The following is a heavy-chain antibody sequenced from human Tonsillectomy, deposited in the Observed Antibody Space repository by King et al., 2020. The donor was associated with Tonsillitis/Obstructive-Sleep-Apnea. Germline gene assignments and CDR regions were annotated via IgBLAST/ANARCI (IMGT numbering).Heavy chain of an antibody. CDR1: GFTFSSYG. J-gene: IGHJ4*02. Sequence: QLVQSGGGEVQPGRSLRLSCAVSGFTFSSYGMHWVRQAPGKGLEGVAVISYDGSNKYYADSVKGRFTISRDNSKNTLYLQMNSLRAEDTAVYYCAKGGEAFDYWGQGTLVTVSS. V-gene: IGHV3-30*18. D-gene: IGHD3-16*01. CDR3: AKGGEAFDY. CDR2: ISYDGSNK.